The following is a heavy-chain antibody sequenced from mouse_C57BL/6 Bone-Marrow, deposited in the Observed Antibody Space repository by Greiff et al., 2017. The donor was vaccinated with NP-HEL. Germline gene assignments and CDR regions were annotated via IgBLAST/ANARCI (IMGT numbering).Heavy chain of an antibody. CDR3: AYYGSSYEYYFDY. D-gene: IGHD1-1*01. CDR1: GYTFTSYG. Sequence: VHLVESGAELARPGASVKLSCKASGYTFTSYGISWVKQRTGPGLEWIGEIYPRSGNTYYNEKFKGKATLAADKSSSTAYMELRSLTSEDSAVYFCAYYGSSYEYYFDYWGQGTTLTVSS. J-gene: IGHJ2*01. CDR2: IYPRSGNT. V-gene: IGHV1-81*01.